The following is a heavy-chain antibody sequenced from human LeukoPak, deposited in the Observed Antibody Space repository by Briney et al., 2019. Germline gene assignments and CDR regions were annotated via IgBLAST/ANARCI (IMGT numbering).Heavy chain of an antibody. Sequence: GGPLRLFCTASGFTFRTYGILWLRQSPDEGLEWVAVISYDGSNKYYADSVKGLFTLSRDNSKNTLYLKINTRRADETAVIYFANDRVGITVLAPQFDGWGQGSLVSVSS. CDR2: ISYDGSNK. CDR3: ANDRVGITVLAPQFDG. CDR1: GFTFRTYG. D-gene: IGHD3-3*01. V-gene: IGHV3-30*18. J-gene: IGHJ4*01.